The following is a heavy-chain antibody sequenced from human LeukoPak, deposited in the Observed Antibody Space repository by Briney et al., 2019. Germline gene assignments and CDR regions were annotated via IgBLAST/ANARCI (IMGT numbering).Heavy chain of an antibody. CDR2: IYYSGST. CDR1: GGSISSSSYY. J-gene: IGHJ4*02. D-gene: IGHD5-18*01. CDR3: ARAPDTAMVTGQYYFDY. V-gene: IGHV4-61*05. Sequence: SETLSLTCTVSGGSISSSSYYWGWIRQPPGKGLEWIVYIYYSGSTNYNPSLKSRVTISVDTSKNQFSLKLSSVTAADTAVYYCARAPDTAMVTGQYYFDYWGQGTLVTVSS.